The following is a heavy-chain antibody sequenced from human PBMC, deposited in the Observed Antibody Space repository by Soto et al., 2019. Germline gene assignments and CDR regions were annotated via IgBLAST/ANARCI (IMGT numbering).Heavy chain of an antibody. J-gene: IGHJ4*02. CDR3: ARGWFREFVYYFDY. D-gene: IGHD3-10*01. CDR2: ISAYNGNT. Sequence: QVQLVQSGAEVKKPGASVKVSCKASHYTFTSYAISWVRQAPGQGLEWMGWISAYNGNTNYAQKLQGRVTITTDTPTGTAYMELRSLRSDDTAMYYCARGWFREFVYYFDYWGQGTLVTVSS. V-gene: IGHV1-18*01. CDR1: HYTFTSYA.